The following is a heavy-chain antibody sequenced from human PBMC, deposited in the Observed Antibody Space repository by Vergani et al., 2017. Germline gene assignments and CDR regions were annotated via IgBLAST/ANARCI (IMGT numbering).Heavy chain of an antibody. J-gene: IGHJ6*02. V-gene: IGHV5-51*03. D-gene: IGHD2-15*01. CDR3: ARTVLGYCSGGSCSANYYYYYGMDV. CDR1: GYSFTSYW. CDR2: IYPGDSDT. Sequence: EVQLVQSGAEVKKPGESLKISCTGSGYSFTSYWIGWVRQMPGKGLEWMGIIYPGDSDTRYSPSFQGQVTISADKSISTAYLQWSSLKASDTAMYYCARTVLGYCSGGSCSANYYYYYGMDVWGQGTTVTVSS.